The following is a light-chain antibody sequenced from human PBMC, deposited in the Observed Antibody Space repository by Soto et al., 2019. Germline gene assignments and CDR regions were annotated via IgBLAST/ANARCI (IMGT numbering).Light chain of an antibody. CDR3: QQYNGYSRA. CDR2: RAS. V-gene: IGKV1-5*03. J-gene: IGKJ1*01. CDR1: QSISDW. Sequence: DIQMTQSPSTLSASIGDRVTITCRASQSISDWLAWYQQKPGKAPKLLIYRASNLESGVPSRFSGSGSGTEFTLTISSLQPDDFATYYCQQYNGYSRAFGQGTNVEIK.